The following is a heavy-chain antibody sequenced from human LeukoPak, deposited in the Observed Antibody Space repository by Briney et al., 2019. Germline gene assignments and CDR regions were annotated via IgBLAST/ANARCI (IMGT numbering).Heavy chain of an antibody. V-gene: IGHV1-2*02. D-gene: IGHD6-19*01. CDR3: ARDLGSLWQWLVFDY. J-gene: IGHJ4*02. Sequence: ASVKVSCKASGYTFTGYYMHWVRQAPGQGLEWTGWINPNSGGTNYAQKFQGRVTMTRDTSISTAYMELSRLRSDDTAVYYCARDLGSLWQWLVFDYWGQGTLVTVSS. CDR1: GYTFTGYY. CDR2: INPNSGGT.